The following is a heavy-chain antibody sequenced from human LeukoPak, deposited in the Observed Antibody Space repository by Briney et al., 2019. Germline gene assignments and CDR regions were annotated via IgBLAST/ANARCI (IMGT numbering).Heavy chain of an antibody. CDR1: GYSFTSYW. V-gene: IGHV5-51*01. D-gene: IGHD2-2*01. J-gene: IGHJ4*02. CDR2: IYPGDSDI. CDR3: ARSKYQLLPFDY. Sequence: GESLKISCKASGYSFTSYWIGWVRQMPGKGLEWMGIIYPGDSDIRYSPSFQGPVTISADKSISTAYLQWSSLKASDTAIYYCARSKYQLLPFDYWGQGTLVTVSS.